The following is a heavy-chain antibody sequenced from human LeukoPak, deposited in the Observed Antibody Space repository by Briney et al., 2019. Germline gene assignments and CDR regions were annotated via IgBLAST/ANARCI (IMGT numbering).Heavy chain of an antibody. D-gene: IGHD2-21*01. CDR2: ISYSGST. J-gene: IGHJ4*02. CDR3: ARTTSIRRPYYFDY. Sequence: SETLSLTCTVSGGSISNYYWSWIRQPPGKGLEWIGYISYSGSTKYNPSLKSRVTISVDTSKNQFSLKLSSVTAADTAVFYCARTTSIRRPYYFDYWGQGTLVTVSS. V-gene: IGHV4-59*01. CDR1: GGSISNYY.